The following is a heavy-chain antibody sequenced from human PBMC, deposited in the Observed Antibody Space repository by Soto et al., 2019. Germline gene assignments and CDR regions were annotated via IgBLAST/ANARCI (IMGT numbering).Heavy chain of an antibody. CDR2: ISGSGGST. CDR3: AKGIAARNWFDP. CDR1: GFTFSSYA. V-gene: IGHV3-23*01. D-gene: IGHD6-6*01. Sequence: GSLRLSCAASGFTFSSYAMSWVRQAPGKGLEWVSAISGSGGSTYYADSVKGRLTISRDNSKNTLYLQMNSLRAEDTAVYYCAKGIAARNWFDPWGQGTLVTVSS. J-gene: IGHJ5*02.